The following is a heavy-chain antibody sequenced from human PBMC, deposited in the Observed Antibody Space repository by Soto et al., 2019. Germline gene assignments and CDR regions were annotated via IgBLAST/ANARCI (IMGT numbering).Heavy chain of an antibody. V-gene: IGHV3-73*01. D-gene: IGHD3-16*01. CDR3: TRRGSQTPEGDV. J-gene: IGHJ6*02. CDR2: IRRKANSYAT. Sequence: HPGGSLRLSCAASGFTFSDSTMHWVRQASGKGLEWVGRIRRKANSYATAYAAAVKDRFTISRDDSKNTAYLQMNSLKTEDTAVYYCTRRGSQTPEGDVWGQGTTVTVSS. CDR1: GFTFSDST.